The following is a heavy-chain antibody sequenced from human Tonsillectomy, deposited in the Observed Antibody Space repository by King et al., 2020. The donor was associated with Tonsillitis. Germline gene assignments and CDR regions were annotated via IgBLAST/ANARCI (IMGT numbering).Heavy chain of an antibody. D-gene: IGHD6-13*01. V-gene: IGHV3-30*04. Sequence: VQLVESGGGVVQPGRSLRLSCAASGFTFSSHSMHWVRQAPGKGLEWVALISYDRSDIYYADSVKGRFTISRDNSNNTLFLLMNSLRAEDTAVYYCAGAAVAGTSVFEYWGQGTLVTVSS. CDR3: AGAAVAGTSVFEY. J-gene: IGHJ4*02. CDR1: GFTFSSHS. CDR2: ISYDRSDI.